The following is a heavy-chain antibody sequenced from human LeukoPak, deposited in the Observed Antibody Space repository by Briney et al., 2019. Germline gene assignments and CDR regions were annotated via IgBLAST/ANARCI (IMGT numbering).Heavy chain of an antibody. V-gene: IGHV1-69*13. Sequence: GASVKVPCKASGGTFSSYAISWVRQAPGQGLEWMGGIIPIFGTANYAQKFQGRVTITADESTSTAYMELSSLRSEDTAVYYCARVNQQWLLLHGFDYWGQGTLVTVSS. CDR1: GGTFSSYA. J-gene: IGHJ4*02. CDR2: IIPIFGTA. CDR3: ARVNQQWLLLHGFDY. D-gene: IGHD3-22*01.